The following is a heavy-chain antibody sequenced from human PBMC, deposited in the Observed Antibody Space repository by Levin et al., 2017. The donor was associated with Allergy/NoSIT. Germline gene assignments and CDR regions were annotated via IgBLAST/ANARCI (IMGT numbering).Heavy chain of an antibody. CDR2: IRASGNT. D-gene: IGHD1-26*01. J-gene: IGHJ4*02. Sequence: SCTVSGGSISSYYWSWIRQPAGKGLEWIGRIRASGNTNYNPSLKSRVTMSVDTSKNQFSLKLSSVTAADTALYYCARASSGSLVGPYYFDYWGQGTLVTVSS. V-gene: IGHV4-4*07. CDR1: GGSISSYY. CDR3: ARASSGSLVGPYYFDY.